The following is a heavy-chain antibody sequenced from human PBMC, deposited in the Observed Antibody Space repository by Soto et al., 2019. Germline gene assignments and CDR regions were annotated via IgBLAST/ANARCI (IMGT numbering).Heavy chain of an antibody. CDR2: IKSKTDGGTT. Sequence: EVQLVESGGGLVQPGGSLRLSCAASGFTFSNAWMNWVHQAPGKGLEWVGRIKSKTDGGTTDYAAPVKGRFTISRDDSKNTLYLQMNSLKTEDTAVYYCTTAVRLDYGMDVWGQGTTVTVSS. CDR3: TTAVRLDYGMDV. CDR1: GFTFSNAW. J-gene: IGHJ6*02. D-gene: IGHD6-19*01. V-gene: IGHV3-15*07.